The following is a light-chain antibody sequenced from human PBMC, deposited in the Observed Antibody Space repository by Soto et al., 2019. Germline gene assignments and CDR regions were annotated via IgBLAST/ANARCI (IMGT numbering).Light chain of an antibody. V-gene: IGKV1-33*01. Sequence: DIQMTQSPSTLSASVGDRFTIACQASQDISNSLTWYQQKPGKAPKLLIYDSSSLETGVPSRFSGSGSGTDFSFTISSLQPEDIATYYCQQYDNLPLTFGPGTKVDIK. J-gene: IGKJ3*01. CDR2: DSS. CDR1: QDISNS. CDR3: QQYDNLPLT.